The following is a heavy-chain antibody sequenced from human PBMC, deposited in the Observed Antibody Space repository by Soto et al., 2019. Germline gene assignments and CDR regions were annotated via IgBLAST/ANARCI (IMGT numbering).Heavy chain of an antibody. CDR2: ISYDGSNK. CDR1: GFTFSSYG. V-gene: IGHV3-30*18. J-gene: IGHJ4*02. CDR3: AKVWFYYGSGSPSPFDY. Sequence: QVQLVESGGGVVQPGRSLRLSCAVSGFTFSSYGMHWVRQAPGKGLEWVALISYDGSNKYYADSVKGRFTISRDNSKNTLYLQMNSLRPEDTAMYYCAKVWFYYGSGSPSPFDYWGQGTLLTVSS. D-gene: IGHD3-10*01.